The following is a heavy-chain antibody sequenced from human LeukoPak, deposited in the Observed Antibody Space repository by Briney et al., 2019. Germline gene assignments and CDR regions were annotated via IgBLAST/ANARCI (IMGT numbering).Heavy chain of an antibody. CDR3: AKVAGYGDEYYFDY. Sequence: PGGSLRLSCAASGFTFSSYGMHWVRQAPGKGLEWVAVISYDGSNKYYADSVKGRFTISRDNSKNTLYLQMNSLRAEDTAVYYCAKVAGYGDEYYFDYWGQGTLVPVSS. J-gene: IGHJ4*02. CDR1: GFTFSSYG. V-gene: IGHV3-30*18. D-gene: IGHD4-17*01. CDR2: ISYDGSNK.